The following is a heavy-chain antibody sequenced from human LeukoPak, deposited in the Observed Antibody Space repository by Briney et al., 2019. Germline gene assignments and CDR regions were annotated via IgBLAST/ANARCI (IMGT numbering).Heavy chain of an antibody. J-gene: IGHJ4*02. CDR2: INPSGDSV. D-gene: IGHD2-15*01. V-gene: IGHV1-46*04. CDR3: ARDDCSGGSCYSDFDY. Sequence: ASVKVSCKASGYTFINYYTHWVRQAPGQGLEWMGRINPSGDSVNNAQKLQDRLTMTRDTSTNTVYLELSSLRSEDTARYYCARDDCSGGSCYSDFDYWGQGTLVTVSS. CDR1: GYTFINYY.